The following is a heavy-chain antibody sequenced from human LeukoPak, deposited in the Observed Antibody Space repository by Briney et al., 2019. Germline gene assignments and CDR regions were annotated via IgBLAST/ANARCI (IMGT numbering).Heavy chain of an antibody. V-gene: IGHV3-30*18. D-gene: IGHD2-2*01. CDR3: AKDGVPAAIGYFDY. CDR2: ISYDGSNK. CDR1: GFTFSSYG. J-gene: IGHJ4*02. Sequence: GGSLRLSCAASGFTFSSYGMHWVRQAPGKGLEWVAVISYDGSNKHYADSVKGRFTISRDNSKNTLYLQMNSLRAEDTAVYYCAKDGVPAAIGYFDYWGQGTLVTVSS.